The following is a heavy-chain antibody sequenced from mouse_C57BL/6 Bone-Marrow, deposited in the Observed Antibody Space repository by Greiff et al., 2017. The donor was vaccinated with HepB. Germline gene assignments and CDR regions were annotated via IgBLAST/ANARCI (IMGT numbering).Heavy chain of an antibody. CDR3: ARHVYTPAY. D-gene: IGHD2-12*01. CDR2: ISSGGSYT. V-gene: IGHV5-6*01. Sequence: EVQGVESGGDLVKPGGSLKLSCAASGFTFSSYGMSWVRQTPDKRLEWVATISSGGSYTYYPDSVKGRFTISRDNAKNTLYLQMSSLKSEDTAMYYCARHVYTPAYWGQGTLVTVSA. J-gene: IGHJ3*01. CDR1: GFTFSSYG.